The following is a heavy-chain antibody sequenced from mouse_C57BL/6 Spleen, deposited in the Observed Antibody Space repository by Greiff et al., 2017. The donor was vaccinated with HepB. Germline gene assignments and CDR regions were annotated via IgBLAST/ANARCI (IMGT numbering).Heavy chain of an antibody. CDR1: GFTFSSYG. V-gene: IGHV5-6*02. D-gene: IGHD1-1*01. Sequence: EVKLMESGGDLVKPGGSLKLSCAASGFTFSSYGMSWVRQAPDKRLEWVATISSGGSYTYYPDSVKGRFTISRDNAKNTLYLQMSSLKSEDTAMYYCARRDYYVSSYEYFDYWGQGTTLTVSS. CDR2: ISSGGSYT. J-gene: IGHJ2*01. CDR3: ARRDYYVSSYEYFDY.